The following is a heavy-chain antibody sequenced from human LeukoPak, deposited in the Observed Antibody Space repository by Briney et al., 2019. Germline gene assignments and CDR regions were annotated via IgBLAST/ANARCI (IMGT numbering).Heavy chain of an antibody. J-gene: IGHJ4*02. Sequence: SETLSLTCTVSGGSISSYYWSWIRQPAGKGLEWIGRIYTGGSTNYNPSLKSRVTMSVDTPKNQFSLKMSSVTAADTAVYYCARDGLYDYVWGRTPLDYWGQGTLVTVSS. D-gene: IGHD3-16*01. CDR3: ARDGLYDYVWGRTPLDY. CDR1: GGSISSYY. CDR2: IYTGGST. V-gene: IGHV4-4*07.